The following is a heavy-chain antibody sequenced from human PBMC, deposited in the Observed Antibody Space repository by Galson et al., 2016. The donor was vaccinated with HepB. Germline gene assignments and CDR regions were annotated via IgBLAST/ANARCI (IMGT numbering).Heavy chain of an antibody. V-gene: IGHV3-74*03. CDR2: INSDGTT. J-gene: IGHJ6*03. Sequence: SLRLSCAASGFTFSSYWMNWVRQPPGKGLVWVARINSDGTTTYADSVEGRFTISRDDADNTLYLRMNSLRVEDTAVYYCARDQYEFWSGRSYYYYMDVWGTGTTVTVSS. CDR1: GFTFSSYW. CDR3: ARDQYEFWSGRSYYYYMDV. D-gene: IGHD3-3*01.